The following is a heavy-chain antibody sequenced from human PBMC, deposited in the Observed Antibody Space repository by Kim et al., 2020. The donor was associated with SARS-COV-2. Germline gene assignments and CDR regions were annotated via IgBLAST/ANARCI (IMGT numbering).Heavy chain of an antibody. D-gene: IGHD2-2*01. CDR2: ISYDGSNK. Sequence: GGSLRLSCAASGFTFSSYAMHWVRQAPGKGLEWVAVISYDGSNKYYADSVKGRFTISRDNSKNTLYLQMNSLRAEDTAVYYCARDHCSSTSCYSPDAFDIWGQGTMVTVSS. CDR1: GFTFSSYA. J-gene: IGHJ3*02. CDR3: ARDHCSSTSCYSPDAFDI. V-gene: IGHV3-30-3*01.